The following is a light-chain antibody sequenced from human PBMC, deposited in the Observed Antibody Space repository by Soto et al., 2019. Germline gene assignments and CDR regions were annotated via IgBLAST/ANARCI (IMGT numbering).Light chain of an antibody. V-gene: IGKV3-11*01. CDR1: QNINTN. Sequence: EIVLTQSPATLSLSPGERATLSCTASQNINTNLAWYQQKPGQAPRLLFHDASKRSTDIPARFSGSGSGTDFTLTISSLEPEDFAVYYCQQRNNWLWTFGQGTKVEIK. CDR2: DAS. CDR3: QQRNNWLWT. J-gene: IGKJ1*01.